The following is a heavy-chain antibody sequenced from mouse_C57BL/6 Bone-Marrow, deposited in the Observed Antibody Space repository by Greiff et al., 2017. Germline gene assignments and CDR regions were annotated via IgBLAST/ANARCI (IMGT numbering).Heavy chain of an antibody. V-gene: IGHV1-81*01. J-gene: IGHJ3*01. Sequence: QVHVKQSGAELARPGASVKLSCKASGYTFTSYGISWVKQRTGQGLEWIGEIYPRSGNTYYNEKFKGKATRTADKSSSTAYMELRSLTSEDSAVYFCARGDWDGGFAYWGQGTLVTVSA. CDR1: GYTFTSYG. CDR3: ARGDWDGGFAY. D-gene: IGHD4-1*01. CDR2: IYPRSGNT.